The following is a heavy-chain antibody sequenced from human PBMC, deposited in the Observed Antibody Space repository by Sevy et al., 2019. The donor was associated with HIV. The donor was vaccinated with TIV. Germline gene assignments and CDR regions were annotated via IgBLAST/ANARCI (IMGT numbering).Heavy chain of an antibody. J-gene: IGHJ4*02. D-gene: IGHD2-8*01. CDR1: GFTFSSYA. V-gene: IGHV3-23*01. Sequence: GGSLRLSCAASGFTFSSYAMSWVRQAPGKGLEWVSNFSFGRGRINYAVSVKGRFTTSREDSKNTLFMQMNSRGAEDTATYFCAREGCTQPHDYWGQGTLVTVSS. CDR3: AREGCTQPHDY. CDR2: FSFGRGRI.